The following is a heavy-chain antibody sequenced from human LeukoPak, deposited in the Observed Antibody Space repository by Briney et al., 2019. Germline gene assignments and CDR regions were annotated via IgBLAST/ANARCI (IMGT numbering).Heavy chain of an antibody. Sequence: PSETLSLTCAVYGGSFSGYYWSWIRQPPGKGLEWIGEINHSGSTNYNPSLKSRVTMSVDTSKNQFSLKLSSVTAADTAVYYCARVYGDYVDYWGQGTLVTVSS. V-gene: IGHV4-34*01. CDR1: GGSFSGYY. D-gene: IGHD4-17*01. CDR3: ARVYGDYVDY. CDR2: INHSGST. J-gene: IGHJ4*02.